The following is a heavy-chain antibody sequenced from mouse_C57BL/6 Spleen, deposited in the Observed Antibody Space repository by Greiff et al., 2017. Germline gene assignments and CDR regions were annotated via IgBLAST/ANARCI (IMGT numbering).Heavy chain of an antibody. CDR3: ARGGPYAMDY. CDR1: GYAFSSSW. CDR2: IYPGDGDT. V-gene: IGHV1-82*01. J-gene: IGHJ4*01. Sequence: QVQLKESGPELVKPGASVKISCKASGYAFSSSWMNWVKQRPGTGLEWIGRIYPGDGDTNYNGKFKGKATLTADKSSSTAYMQLSSLTSEDSAVYFCARGGPYAMDYWGQGTSVTVSS.